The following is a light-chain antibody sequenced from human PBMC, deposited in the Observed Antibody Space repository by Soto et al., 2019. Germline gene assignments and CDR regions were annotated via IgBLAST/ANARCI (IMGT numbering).Light chain of an antibody. CDR3: QQSYSTPLP. Sequence: DIQMTQSPSSLSASVGDRVTITCRASQSISSYLNWYQQKPGKAPKLLIYAASSLQSGVPSRFSGSGSGPDFTLTISSLQPEDFATYYCQQSYSTPLPFGGGTKVDIK. CDR2: AAS. V-gene: IGKV1-39*01. J-gene: IGKJ4*01. CDR1: QSISSY.